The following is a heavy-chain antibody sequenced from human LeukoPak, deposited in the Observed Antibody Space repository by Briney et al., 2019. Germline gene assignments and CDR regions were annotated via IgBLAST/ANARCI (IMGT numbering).Heavy chain of an antibody. CDR2: IYYSGST. D-gene: IGHD5-24*01. J-gene: IGHJ5*02. CDR3: AREMATIVGWFDH. V-gene: IGHV4-31*03. Sequence: SETLSLTCTVSGGSISSGGYYWSWIRQHPGKGLEWIGYIYYSGSTYYNPSLKSRVTISVDTSKNQFSLKLSSVTAADTAVYYCAREMATIVGWFDHWGQGTLVTVSS. CDR1: GGSISSGGYY.